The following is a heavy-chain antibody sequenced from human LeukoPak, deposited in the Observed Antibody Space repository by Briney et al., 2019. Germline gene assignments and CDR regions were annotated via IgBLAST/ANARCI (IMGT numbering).Heavy chain of an antibody. V-gene: IGHV3-15*07. D-gene: IGHD3-22*01. CDR2: IRSNSDGGTI. J-gene: IGHJ5*02. CDR3: ATDSYDST. CDR1: GFTFSNAW. Sequence: GGSLRLTCATSGFTFSNAWMNWVRQAPGKGLEWVGRIRSNSDGGTIDYAAPVKGRFTLSRDDSKTTLYLQMNSLQTEDTAVYYCATDSYDSTWGQGTLVTVSS.